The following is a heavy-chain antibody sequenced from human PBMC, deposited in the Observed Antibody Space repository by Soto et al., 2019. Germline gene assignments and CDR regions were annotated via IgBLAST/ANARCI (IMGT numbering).Heavy chain of an antibody. D-gene: IGHD4-17*01. V-gene: IGHV3-48*03. CDR1: GFTFSSYE. CDR2: ISSSGYTI. Sequence: ESGGGLVQPGGSLRLSCAASGFTFSSYEMNWVRQAPGKGLEWVSYISSSGYTIYYADSVKGRFTISRDNAKNSLYLQMNSLRAEDTAIYYCARGDYGDYVRYFDLWGRGTLVTVSS. CDR3: ARGDYGDYVRYFDL. J-gene: IGHJ2*01.